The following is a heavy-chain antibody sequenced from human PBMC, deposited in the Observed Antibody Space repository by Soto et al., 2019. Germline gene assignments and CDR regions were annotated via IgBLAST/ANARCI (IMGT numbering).Heavy chain of an antibody. CDR2: INSGGGYF. V-gene: IGHV3-21*01. J-gene: IGHJ6*02. D-gene: IGHD6-13*01. CDR1: GLTFSTYG. Sequence: EVQLVESGGGLVKPGGSLRLSCAASGLTFSTYGMNWVRQAPGKGLEWVSSINSGGGYFDYADSVKGRLTISRDNAKNSLYLQLDSLRVEDTAVYYCATDGAAGAARGVWGQGTTVTVSS. CDR3: ATDGAAGAARGV.